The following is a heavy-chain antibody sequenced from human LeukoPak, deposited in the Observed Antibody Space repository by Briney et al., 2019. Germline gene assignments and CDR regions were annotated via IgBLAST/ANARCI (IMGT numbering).Heavy chain of an antibody. V-gene: IGHV3-23*01. J-gene: IGHJ6*03. CDR2: ISGSGGST. D-gene: IGHD2-2*01. CDR3: AKGTAPHYYYYMDV. CDR1: GFTFSSYG. Sequence: GRSLRLSCAASGFTFSSYGMHWVRQAPGKGLEWVSAISGSGGSTYYADSVKGRFTISRDNSKNTLYLQMNSLRAEDTAVYYCAKGTAPHYYYYMDVWGKGTTVTVSS.